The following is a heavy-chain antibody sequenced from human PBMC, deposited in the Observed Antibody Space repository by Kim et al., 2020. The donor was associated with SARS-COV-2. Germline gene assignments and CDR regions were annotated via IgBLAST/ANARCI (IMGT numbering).Heavy chain of an antibody. CDR2: IWYDGSNK. CDR3: ARGFSSSWTYYYYGMDV. D-gene: IGHD6-13*01. V-gene: IGHV3-33*08. Sequence: GGSLRLSCAASGFTFSSYGMHWVRQAPGKGLEWVAVIWYDGSNKYYADSVKGRFTISRDNSKNTLYLQMNSLRAEDTAVYYCARGFSSSWTYYYYGMDVWGQGTTVTVSS. J-gene: IGHJ6*02. CDR1: GFTFSSYG.